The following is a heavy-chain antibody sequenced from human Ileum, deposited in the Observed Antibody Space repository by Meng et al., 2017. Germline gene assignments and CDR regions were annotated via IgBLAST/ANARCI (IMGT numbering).Heavy chain of an antibody. V-gene: IGHV3-23*01. CDR1: GFTFSSYA. D-gene: IGHD1-26*01. CDR2: ISGSGGST. Sequence: GGSLRFSCAAFGFTFSSYAMSWVRQAPGKGLEWVSAISGSGGSTYYADSVKGRFTMSRDNSKNTLYLQMNSLRAEDTAVYYCAKDRRVVGASSDYWGQGTLVTVSS. J-gene: IGHJ4*02. CDR3: AKDRRVVGASSDY.